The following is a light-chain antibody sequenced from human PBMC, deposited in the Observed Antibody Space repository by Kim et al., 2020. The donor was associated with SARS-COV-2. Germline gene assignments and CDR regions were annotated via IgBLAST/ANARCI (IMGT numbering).Light chain of an antibody. Sequence: EIVMTQSPATLSVSPGERATLSCRASRTAGNYLAWYQQKPGQPPRLLIHHISTRATGIPARFSGSGSGTEFTLTISSLQSEDFAVYYCQQHNDWPLTFGGGTKVDIK. CDR1: RTAGNY. V-gene: IGKV3-15*01. J-gene: IGKJ4*01. CDR3: QQHNDWPLT. CDR2: HIS.